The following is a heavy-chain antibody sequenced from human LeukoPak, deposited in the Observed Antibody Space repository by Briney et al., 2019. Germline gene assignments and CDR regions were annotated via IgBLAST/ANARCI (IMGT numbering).Heavy chain of an antibody. CDR1: GFTFSSYS. CDR2: ISSSRSKI. J-gene: IGHJ1*01. Sequence: GGSLRLSCAASGFTFSSYSMDWVRQAPGKGLEWVAYISSSRSKIFYADSVKGRFTISRDDAQNSLYLQMNSLRAEDTAVYYCAKDLSFRDSSGYYYSYFQHWGQGTLVTVSS. V-gene: IGHV3-48*01. D-gene: IGHD3-22*01. CDR3: AKDLSFRDSSGYYYSYFQH.